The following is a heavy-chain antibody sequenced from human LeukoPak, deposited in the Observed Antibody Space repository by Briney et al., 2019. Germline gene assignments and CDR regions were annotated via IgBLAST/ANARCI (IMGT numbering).Heavy chain of an antibody. J-gene: IGHJ3*02. CDR2: ISSSSSYI. V-gene: IGHV3-21*01. CDR1: GFTFSSYS. D-gene: IGHD3-3*01. Sequence: GGSLRLSCAASGFTFSSYSMNWVRQAPGKGLEWVSSISSSSSYIYYADSVKGRFTISRGNAKNSLYLQMNSLRAEDTAVYYCARPPYDTIFGVVIMRGPYDAFDIWGQGTMVTVSS. CDR3: ARPPYDTIFGVVIMRGPYDAFDI.